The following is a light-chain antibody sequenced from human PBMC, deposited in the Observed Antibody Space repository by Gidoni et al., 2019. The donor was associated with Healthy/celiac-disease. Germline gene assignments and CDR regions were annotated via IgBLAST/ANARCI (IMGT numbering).Light chain of an antibody. V-gene: IGLV2-14*01. CDR3: RSYTSSSTLGI. CDR2: DVT. J-gene: IGLJ2*01. CDR1: SRDVGGYDF. Sequence: SALTQPASVSGSPGQSITISCSGTSRDVGGYDFVSWYQQHPGKAPNLIIYDVTNRPSGVSDRFSGSKSGNTASLTISGVQAEDEAHYYCRSYTSSSTLGIFGGGTKLTVL.